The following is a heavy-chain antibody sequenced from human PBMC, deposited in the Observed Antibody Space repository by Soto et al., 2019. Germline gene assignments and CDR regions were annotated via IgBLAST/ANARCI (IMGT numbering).Heavy chain of an antibody. CDR3: ARYYCSSTSCFLFDH. V-gene: IGHV4-30-4*01. CDR2: IYHSGST. J-gene: IGHJ4*02. CDR1: GGSMNSGDYY. D-gene: IGHD2-2*01. Sequence: QVQLQESGPGLVKPSQTLSLTCTVSGGSMNSGDYYWTWIRQPPGKGLEWIGYIYHSGSTYYNPSLKSRISISVDTSKNQLSLKLSSVTAADTAVYYCARYYCSSTSCFLFDHWGQGILVTVSS.